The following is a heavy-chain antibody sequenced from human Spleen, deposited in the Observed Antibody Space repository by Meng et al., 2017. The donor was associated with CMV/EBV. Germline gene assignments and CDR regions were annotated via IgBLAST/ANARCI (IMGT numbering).Heavy chain of an antibody. CDR3: ARGWPNTNDPNKSDNWFDP. V-gene: IGHV4-59*01. CDR2: NYPTGST. CDR1: GGSLSSYF. D-gene: IGHD2-8*01. J-gene: IGHJ5*02. Sequence: SETLSLTCTVSGGSLSSYFWTWIRQPPGKGLEWIGYNYPTGSTSYNPSLASRVVISVDTSKNQFSLNVDSVTAADTAVYYCARGWPNTNDPNKSDNWFDPWGQGILVTVSS.